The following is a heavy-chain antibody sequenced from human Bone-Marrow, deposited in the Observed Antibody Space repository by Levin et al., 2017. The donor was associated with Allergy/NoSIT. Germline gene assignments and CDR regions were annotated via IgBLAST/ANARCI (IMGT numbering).Heavy chain of an antibody. J-gene: IGHJ5*02. CDR3: ARGFGSPVIVGRWFDP. D-gene: IGHD1-26*01. V-gene: IGHV7-4-1*02. CDR1: GYTFTDYA. Sequence: GESLKISCKASGYTFTDYAINWVRQAPGQGLEWMGWINTHTGKPTYAQNFTGRFAFSLDTSVSTAYLQISSLKAEDSAVYYCARGFGSPVIVGRWFDPWGQGTLVIVSS. CDR2: INTHTGKP.